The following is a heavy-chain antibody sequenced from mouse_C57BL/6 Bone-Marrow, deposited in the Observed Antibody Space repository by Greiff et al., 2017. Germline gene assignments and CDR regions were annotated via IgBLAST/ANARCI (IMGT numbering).Heavy chain of an antibody. Sequence: EVKVVESGGGLVKPGGSLKLSCAASGFTFSDYGMHWVRQAPEQGLEWVAYISSGSSTIYYADTVKGRFTISRDNAKNTLFLQMTSLRSEDTSMYYCARGDVAYWGQGTLVTVSA. J-gene: IGHJ3*01. CDR2: ISSGSSTI. CDR1: GFTFSDYG. V-gene: IGHV5-17*01. CDR3: ARGDVAY.